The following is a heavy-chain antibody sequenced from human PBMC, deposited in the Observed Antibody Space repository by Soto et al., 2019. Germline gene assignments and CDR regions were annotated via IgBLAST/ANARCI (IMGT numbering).Heavy chain of an antibody. Sequence: PGGSLRLSCAASGFTFDDYAMHWVRQAPGKGLEWVSLISWDGGSTYYADSVKGRFTISRDNSKNSLYLQMNSLRAEDTALYYCAKDRGYCSGGSCYCFDYWGQGTLVTVSS. D-gene: IGHD2-15*01. CDR2: ISWDGGST. CDR3: AKDRGYCSGGSCYCFDY. J-gene: IGHJ4*02. CDR1: GFTFDDYA. V-gene: IGHV3-43D*04.